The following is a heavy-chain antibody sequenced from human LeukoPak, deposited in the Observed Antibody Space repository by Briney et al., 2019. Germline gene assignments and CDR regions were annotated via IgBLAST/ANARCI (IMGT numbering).Heavy chain of an antibody. CDR1: GGSISSYY. Sequence: SETLSLTCTVSGGSISSYYWSWIRQPPGKGLEWIGYIYYSGSTNYNPSLKSRVTISVDTSKNQFSLKLSSVTAADTAVYYCARAATWAFDIWGQRTMVTVSS. CDR3: ARAATWAFDI. V-gene: IGHV4-59*01. CDR2: IYYSGST. J-gene: IGHJ3*02. D-gene: IGHD2-15*01.